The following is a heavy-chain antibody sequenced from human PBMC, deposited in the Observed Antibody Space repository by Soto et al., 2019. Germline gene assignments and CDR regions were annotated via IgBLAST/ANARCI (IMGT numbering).Heavy chain of an antibody. CDR1: GYTFSSYG. D-gene: IGHD2-2*01. CDR2: ISAYNGNT. CDR3: ARDLADIVVVPAMVY. V-gene: IGHV1-18*01. Sequence: QVQLVQSGAEVKKPGASVKVSCKASGYTFSSYGISWVRQAPGQGLEWMEWISAYNGNTNYAQKLQGRVTMTTDTSRSTAYMDVRGLRSDDTAGYCCARDLADIVVVPAMVYWGQGTLVTVSS. J-gene: IGHJ4*02.